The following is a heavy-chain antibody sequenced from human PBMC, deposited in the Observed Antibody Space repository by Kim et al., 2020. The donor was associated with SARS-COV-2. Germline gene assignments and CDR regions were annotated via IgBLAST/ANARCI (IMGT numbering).Heavy chain of an antibody. Sequence: SETLSLTCTVSGGSTSSDSYYWGWIRQPPGKGLEWIGSVFYTGSTNYNPSLKSRVTISVDTSKNQFSLKLSSVTAADTAVYYCARLVSRQYLVGGYDYYGLHVWGQGITVTVSS. D-gene: IGHD2-15*01. CDR3: ARLVSRQYLVGGYDYYGLHV. CDR2: VFYTGST. CDR1: GGSTSSDSYY. J-gene: IGHJ6*02. V-gene: IGHV4-39*01.